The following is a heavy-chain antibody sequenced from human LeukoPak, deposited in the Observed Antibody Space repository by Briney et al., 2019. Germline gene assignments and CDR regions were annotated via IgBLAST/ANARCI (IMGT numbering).Heavy chain of an antibody. CDR3: ARAPKYYYDSSGHYFDY. D-gene: IGHD3-22*01. V-gene: IGHV4-34*01. CDR1: GGSFSGYY. J-gene: IGHJ4*02. CDR2: INHSGST. Sequence: SETLSLTCAVYGGSFSGYYWSWIRQPPGKGLEWIGEINHSGSTNYNPSLKSRVTISVDTSKNQFSLKLSSVTAADTAVYYCARAPKYYYDSSGHYFDYWGQGTLSPSPQ.